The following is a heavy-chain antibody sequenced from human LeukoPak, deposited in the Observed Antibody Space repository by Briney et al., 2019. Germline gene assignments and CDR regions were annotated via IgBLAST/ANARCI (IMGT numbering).Heavy chain of an antibody. J-gene: IGHJ4*02. V-gene: IGHV4-59*01. CDR2: IYNNGNT. D-gene: IGHD2-21*02. Sequence: SETLSLACTVSGGSIKNFYWSWIRQSPGKELEWLGYIYNNGNTNYNASLKSRVIMSIDTSKNQFSLKVISVTAADTAIYYCARVLRGAYCGGDCYRLDYWGQGMLVIVSS. CDR3: ARVLRGAYCGGDCYRLDY. CDR1: GGSIKNFY.